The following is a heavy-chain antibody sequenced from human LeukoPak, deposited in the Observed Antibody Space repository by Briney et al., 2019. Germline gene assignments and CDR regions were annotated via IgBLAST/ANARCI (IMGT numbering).Heavy chain of an antibody. CDR2: IYYSGST. CDR3: ARHARNILNAYDM. V-gene: IGHV4-59*08. J-gene: IGHJ3*02. D-gene: IGHD2-2*02. CDR1: GGSISSYY. Sequence: SETLSLTCTVSGGSISSYYWSWIRQPPGKGLEWIAYIYYSGSTKYNPSLKSRVTTSVDTSKNQFSLKVNFVTAADTAVYYCARHARNILNAYDMWGQGTIVTV.